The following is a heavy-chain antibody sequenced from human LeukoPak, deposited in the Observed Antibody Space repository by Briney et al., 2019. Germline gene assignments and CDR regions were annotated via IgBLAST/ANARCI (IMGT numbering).Heavy chain of an antibody. J-gene: IGHJ4*02. Sequence: ASVKVSCTASGYTFTSYAMHWVRQAPGQRLEWMGRINAGNGNTKYSQKFQGRVTITRDTSASTAYMELNSLRSEDTAVYYCASDCSDGSCYFDYWGQGTLVIVSS. CDR3: ASDCSDGSCYFDY. D-gene: IGHD2-15*01. V-gene: IGHV1-3*01. CDR2: INAGNGNT. CDR1: GYTFTSYA.